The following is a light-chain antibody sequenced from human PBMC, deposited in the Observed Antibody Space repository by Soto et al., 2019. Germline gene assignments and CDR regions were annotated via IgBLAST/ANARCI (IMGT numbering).Light chain of an antibody. J-gene: IGKJ2*01. CDR1: QSVRSGS. CDR3: QHYAGSPHT. V-gene: IGKV3-20*01. Sequence: EIVLTQSPVTLSLIPGEGATLSCRASQSVRSGSLAWYQQNPGQAPRLLIYGASSRATDIPDRFSGSGCGTDFMLTISRLEPEVFAVYCCQHYAGSPHTFGQGTKLEIK. CDR2: GAS.